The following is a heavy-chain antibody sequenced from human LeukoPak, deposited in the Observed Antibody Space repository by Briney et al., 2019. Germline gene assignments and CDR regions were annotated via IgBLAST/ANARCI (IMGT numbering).Heavy chain of an antibody. J-gene: IGHJ1*01. D-gene: IGHD6-13*01. CDR3: ARIPAAAEFSIQH. V-gene: IGHV1-18*01. CDR1: GGTFSSYG. CDR2: ISAYNGNT. Sequence: ASVKVSCKASGGTFSSYGISWVRQAPGQGLEWMGWISAYNGNTNYAQKLQGRVTMTTDTPTSTAYMELRSLRSDDTAVYYCARIPAAAEFSIQHWGQGTLVTVSS.